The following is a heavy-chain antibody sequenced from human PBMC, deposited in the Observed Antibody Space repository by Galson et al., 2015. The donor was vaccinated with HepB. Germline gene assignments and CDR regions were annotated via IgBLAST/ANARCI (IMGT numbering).Heavy chain of an antibody. CDR1: GYSFTTYI. Sequence: SVKVSCKAFGYSFTTYILNWVRQAPGQGLEWMGWINTNTGTPTYVQGFTGRFVFSSDTSVSTAYLQISSLKAEDTAVYYCARGTPSDYWGLGTLVTVSS. D-gene: IGHD2-15*01. V-gene: IGHV7-4-1*02. CDR2: INTNTGTP. J-gene: IGHJ4*02. CDR3: ARGTPSDY.